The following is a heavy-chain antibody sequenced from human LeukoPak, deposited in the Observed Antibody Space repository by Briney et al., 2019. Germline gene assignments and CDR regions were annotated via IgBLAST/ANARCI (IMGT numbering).Heavy chain of an antibody. CDR2: IKTDGSIT. Sequence: GGSLRLSRAASGFSFSVYWMHWVRQAPGKGPVWVSRIKTDGSITDYADSVKGRFTISRDNAKNTLYLQMNSLRAEDTAIYYCATYRQVLLPFESWGQGTLVTVSS. D-gene: IGHD5-18*01. J-gene: IGHJ4*02. CDR3: ATYRQVLLPFES. V-gene: IGHV3-74*01. CDR1: GFSFSVYW.